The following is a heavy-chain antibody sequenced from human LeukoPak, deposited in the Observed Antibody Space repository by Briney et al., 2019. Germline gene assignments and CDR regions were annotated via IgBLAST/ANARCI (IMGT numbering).Heavy chain of an antibody. CDR2: IKQDGNEK. J-gene: IGHJ4*02. CDR3: ARVAKNNGFIFDN. CDR1: GFRFNTYW. D-gene: IGHD2/OR15-2a*01. Sequence: GGSLRLSCAASGFRFNTYWMSWVRQAPGKGLEWVANIKQDGNEKYYADSVKGRFTISRDNGKNSLDLQMNSLRADDTAVYYCARVAKNNGFIFDNWGQGTLVTVSS. V-gene: IGHV3-7*01.